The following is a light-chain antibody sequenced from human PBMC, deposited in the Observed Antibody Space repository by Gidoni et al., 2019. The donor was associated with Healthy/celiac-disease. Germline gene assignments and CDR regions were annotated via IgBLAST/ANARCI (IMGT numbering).Light chain of an antibody. CDR1: QSVLYSSNNKNY. CDR2: WAS. CDR3: QQYYSTPPA. J-gene: IGKJ2*01. V-gene: IGKV4-1*01. Sequence: DIVMTQPPDSLAVSLGERATINCKSSQSVLYSSNNKNYLAWYQQKPGQPPKLLIYWASTRASGVPDRFSGSGSGTDFTLTISSLQAEDVAVYYCQQYYSTPPAFGQGTKLEIK.